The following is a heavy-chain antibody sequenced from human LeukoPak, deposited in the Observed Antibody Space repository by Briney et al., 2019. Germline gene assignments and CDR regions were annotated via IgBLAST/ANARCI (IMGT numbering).Heavy chain of an antibody. CDR1: GFTFDAYA. V-gene: IGHV3-43*02. CDR3: AKGPDMATR. J-gene: IGHJ4*02. Sequence: GGSLRLSCPASGFTFDAYAIHWVRPAPRTGLDWVSLLSGDGGSTYYAPSAKGRFTITRDHSRNSVYLEMNSLRTEATALYYCAKGPDMATRCGQGTLVTVSS. CDR2: LSGDGGST. D-gene: IGHD5-24*01.